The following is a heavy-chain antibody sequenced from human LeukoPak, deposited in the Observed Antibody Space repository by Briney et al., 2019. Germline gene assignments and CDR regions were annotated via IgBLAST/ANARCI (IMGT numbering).Heavy chain of an antibody. CDR1: GGSISNYY. D-gene: IGHD4-17*01. J-gene: IGHJ4*02. CDR2: IYTSGST. V-gene: IGHV4-4*07. Sequence: SKTLSLTCTVSGGSISNYYWSWIRQPAGKGLEWIGRIYTSGSTNYNPSLKNRVTMSVDTSKNQFSLKLTSVAAADTAVYYCARANYGDSRPFDYWGQGTLVTVSS. CDR3: ARANYGDSRPFDY.